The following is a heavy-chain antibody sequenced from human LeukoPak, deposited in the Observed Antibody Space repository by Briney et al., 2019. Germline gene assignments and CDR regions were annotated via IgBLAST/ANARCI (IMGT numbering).Heavy chain of an antibody. Sequence: SETLSLTCTVSGGSISSYYWSWIRQPPGKGLEWIGYIYYIGSTNYNPSLKSRVTISVDTSKNQFSLKLSSVTAADTAVYYCARDGYYYDSSGYLESPGYMDVWGKGTTVTVSS. J-gene: IGHJ6*03. V-gene: IGHV4-59*01. D-gene: IGHD3-22*01. CDR1: GGSISSYY. CDR3: ARDGYYYDSSGYLESPGYMDV. CDR2: IYYIGST.